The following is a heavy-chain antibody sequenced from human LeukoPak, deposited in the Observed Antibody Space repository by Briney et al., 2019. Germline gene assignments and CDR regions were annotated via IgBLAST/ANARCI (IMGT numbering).Heavy chain of an antibody. CDR3: ASYRYYDYVWGSYRYRPFDY. CDR2: ISSSDSTI. Sequence: GGSPRLSCAASGFTFSSYEMNWVRQAPGKGLEWVSYISSSDSTIYYADSVKGRFTISRDNAKNSLYLQMNSLRAEDTAVYYCASYRYYDYVWGSYRYRPFDYWGQGTLVTVSS. J-gene: IGHJ4*02. CDR1: GFTFSSYE. V-gene: IGHV3-48*03. D-gene: IGHD3-16*02.